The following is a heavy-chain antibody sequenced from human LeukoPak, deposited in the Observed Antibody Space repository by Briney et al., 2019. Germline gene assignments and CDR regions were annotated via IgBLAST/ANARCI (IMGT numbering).Heavy chain of an antibody. V-gene: IGHV4-30-2*01. Sequence: PSQTLSLTCTVSGGSISSGGYYWSRIRQPPGKGLEWIGYIYHSGSTYYNPSLKSRVTISVDRSKNQFSLKLSSVTAADTAVYYCARFSPRAMGNYFDFWGQGTLVTVSS. CDR1: GGSISSGGYY. CDR3: ARFSPRAMGNYFDF. CDR2: IYHSGST. D-gene: IGHD7-27*01. J-gene: IGHJ4*02.